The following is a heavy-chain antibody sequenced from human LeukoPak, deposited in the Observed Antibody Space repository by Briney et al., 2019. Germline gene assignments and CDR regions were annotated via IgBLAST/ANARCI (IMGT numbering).Heavy chain of an antibody. J-gene: IGHJ4*02. CDR3: ARVNVYFDL. CDR1: GFSFSDYV. V-gene: IGHV3-23*01. Sequence: GGSLRLSCAASGFSFSDYVMSWVRQAPGKGLQWVSSISGNGRSTYYADSVKGRFTMSRDNSKDTLYLQLDSLRAEDTAVYSCARVNVYFDLWGQGTLVTVSS. CDR2: ISGNGRST. D-gene: IGHD3-10*02.